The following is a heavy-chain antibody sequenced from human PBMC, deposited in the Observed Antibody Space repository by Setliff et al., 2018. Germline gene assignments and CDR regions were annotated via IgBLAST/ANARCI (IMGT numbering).Heavy chain of an antibody. CDR2: IYYSGST. CDR3: ARSRTTAVKGGVFAV. Sequence: SETLSLTCIVSGASITGEAYYWSWIRQYPGKGLEWIGYIYYSGSTYYNPSLQSRVTVSLDSSKNHFSLELTSVTAADTAEYFCARSRTTAVKGGVFAVWGRGTLVTVSS. J-gene: IGHJ2*01. V-gene: IGHV4-31*03. D-gene: IGHD6-19*01. CDR1: GASITGEAYY.